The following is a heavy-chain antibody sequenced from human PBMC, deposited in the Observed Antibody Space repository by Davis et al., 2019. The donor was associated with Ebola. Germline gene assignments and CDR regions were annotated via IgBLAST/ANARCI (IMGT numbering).Heavy chain of an antibody. CDR1: EFTFRNYL. CDR2: IAYDGNT. CDR3: ATDPHDNFYHFDL. J-gene: IGHJ4*02. V-gene: IGHV3-30*03. Sequence: GESLKISCAVSEFTFRNYLMSWVRQAPGKGLEWLTVIAYDGNTQYADSVKGRFTISRDNSKSAVYLQMNSLRVEDTAVYYCATDPHDNFYHFDLWGQGTLVTVSS. D-gene: IGHD1-20*01.